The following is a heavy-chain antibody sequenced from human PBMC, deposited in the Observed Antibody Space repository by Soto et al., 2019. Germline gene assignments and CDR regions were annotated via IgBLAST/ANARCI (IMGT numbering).Heavy chain of an antibody. D-gene: IGHD3-3*01. Sequence: PSETLSLTCTVSGGSISSGGYYWSWIRQHPWKGLEGIGYIYYSGSTYYNPSLKSRVTISVDTSKNQFSLKLSSVTAADTAVYYCARGPKRINTIFGLVISGESNWFDPWGQGXLVTVYS. J-gene: IGHJ5*02. CDR1: GGSISSGGYY. V-gene: IGHV4-31*03. CDR2: IYYSGST. CDR3: ARGPKRINTIFGLVISGESNWFDP.